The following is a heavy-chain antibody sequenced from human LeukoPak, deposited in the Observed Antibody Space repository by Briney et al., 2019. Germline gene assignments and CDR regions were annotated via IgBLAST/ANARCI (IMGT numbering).Heavy chain of an antibody. CDR2: ISGSGGST. J-gene: IGHJ4*02. D-gene: IGHD6-19*01. V-gene: IGHV3-23*01. CDR1: GFTFSSYA. Sequence: SGGSLRLSCAASGFTFSSYAMSRVRQAPGKGLEWVSAISGSGGSTYYADSVKGRFTISRDNSKNTLYLQMNSLRAEDTAVYYCAKSVAVAGHFDYWGQGTLVTVSS. CDR3: AKSVAVAGHFDY.